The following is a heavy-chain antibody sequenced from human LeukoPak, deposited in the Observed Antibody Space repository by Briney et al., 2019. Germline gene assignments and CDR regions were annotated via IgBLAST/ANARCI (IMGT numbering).Heavy chain of an antibody. J-gene: IGHJ4*02. D-gene: IGHD3-10*01. Sequence: SETLSLTCTVSGGSISSYYWSWIRQPAGKGLEWTGRFYTSGSTNYNPSLKSRVTMSVDTSKNQFSLKLSSVTAAGTAVYYCARDLGGGPDSGYYDYWGQGTLVTVSS. V-gene: IGHV4-4*07. CDR1: GGSISSYY. CDR2: FYTSGST. CDR3: ARDLGGGPDSGYYDY.